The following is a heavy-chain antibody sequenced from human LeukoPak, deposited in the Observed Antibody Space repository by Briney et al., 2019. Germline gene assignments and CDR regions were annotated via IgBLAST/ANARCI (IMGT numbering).Heavy chain of an antibody. CDR2: IYHSGST. V-gene: IGHV4-4*02. CDR1: GGSISSSNW. Sequence: SETLSLTCAVSGGSISSSNWWSWVRQSPGKGLEWIGYIYHSGSTYYNPSLKSRVTISVDRSKNQFSLKLSSVTAADTAVYYCARVGPLGYFDYWGQGTLVTVSS. J-gene: IGHJ4*02. D-gene: IGHD7-27*01. CDR3: ARVGPLGYFDY.